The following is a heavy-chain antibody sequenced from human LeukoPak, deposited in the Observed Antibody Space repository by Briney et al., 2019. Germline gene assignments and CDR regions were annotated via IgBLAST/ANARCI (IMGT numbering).Heavy chain of an antibody. CDR1: GFTFSSYA. D-gene: IGHD6-6*01. V-gene: IGHV3-23*01. Sequence: GGSLRLSCAASGFTFSSYAMSRVRQAPGKGLEWVSAISGSGGSTYYADSVKGRFTISRDNSKNTLYLQMNSLRAEDTAVYYCARDPGPPIAARPPSWFDPWGQGTLVTVSS. CDR3: ARDPGPPIAARPPSWFDP. CDR2: ISGSGGST. J-gene: IGHJ5*02.